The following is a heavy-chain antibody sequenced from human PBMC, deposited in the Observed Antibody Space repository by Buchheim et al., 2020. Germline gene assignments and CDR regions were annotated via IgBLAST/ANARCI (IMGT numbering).Heavy chain of an antibody. J-gene: IGHJ5*02. CDR2: IKSDGSEK. V-gene: IGHV3-7*03. CDR1: GFTFSNYW. D-gene: IGHD6-19*01. Sequence: QLVESGGGLVQPGGSLRLSCAASGFTFSNYWMSWVRQAPGKGLEWVANIKSDGSEKYYVDSVKGRFTISRDNAKKQLSLQMNSLRDEDTAVYYCARGGKIAVTTAASWGRGTL. CDR3: ARGGKIAVTTAAS.